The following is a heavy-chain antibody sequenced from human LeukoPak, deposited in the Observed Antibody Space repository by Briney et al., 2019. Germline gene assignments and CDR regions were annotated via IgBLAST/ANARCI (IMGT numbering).Heavy chain of an antibody. CDR3: ARGLPGNWAVGDY. D-gene: IGHD3-10*01. J-gene: IGHJ4*02. Sequence: ASVKVSCKASGYTFTSHAMHWVRQAPGQRLEWMGWINPSNGNTKFAQKFQDRVTITRDTSASTAYMELSSLTSEDTAVYYCARGLPGNWAVGDYWGQGTLVTVSS. CDR2: INPSNGNT. V-gene: IGHV1-3*01. CDR1: GYTFTSHA.